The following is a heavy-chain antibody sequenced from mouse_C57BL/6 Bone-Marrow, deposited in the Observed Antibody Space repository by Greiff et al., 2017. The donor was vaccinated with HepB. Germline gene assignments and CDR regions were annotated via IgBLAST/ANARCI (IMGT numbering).Heavy chain of an antibody. CDR3: ARGFAY. J-gene: IGHJ3*01. Sequence: VQLKESGPGLVKPSQSLSLTCSVPGYSITSGYYWNWVRQFPGNKLEWMGYISYDGSKNYNPSLKNRISITRDTSKNQFFLKLNSVTTEDTATYYCARGFAYWGQGTLVTVSA. V-gene: IGHV3-6*01. CDR1: GYSITSGYY. CDR2: ISYDGSK.